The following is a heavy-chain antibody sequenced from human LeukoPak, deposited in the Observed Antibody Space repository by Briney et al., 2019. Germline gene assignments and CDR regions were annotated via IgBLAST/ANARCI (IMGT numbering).Heavy chain of an antibody. D-gene: IGHD3-10*01. J-gene: IGHJ4*02. CDR1: GGSISSSNW. Sequence: SGTLSLTCAVSGGSISSSNWWSWVRPPPGKGLEWIGEIYHSGSTNYNPSLKSRVTIPVDKSKNQFSLKLSSVTAADTAVYYCARDLNYYGSGSYWYYFDYWGQGTLVTVSS. V-gene: IGHV4-4*02. CDR3: ARDLNYYGSGSYWYYFDY. CDR2: IYHSGST.